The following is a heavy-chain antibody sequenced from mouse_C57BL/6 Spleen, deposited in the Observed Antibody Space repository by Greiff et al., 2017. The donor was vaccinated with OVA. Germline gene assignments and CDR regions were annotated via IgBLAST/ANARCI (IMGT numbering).Heavy chain of an antibody. Sequence: VQLQQPVAELVRPGASVKLSCTASGFTFNNSYMHWVKQRPEQGLEWIGMIDPANGNTNYTPKFQGKATITVDPSSNTAYLQLSSLASEDAAVYECARGRRRLLDYWGQGTTLTVSA. CDR3: ARGRRRLLDY. D-gene: IGHD3-2*02. CDR1: GFTFNNSY. CDR2: IDPANGNT. J-gene: IGHJ2*01. V-gene: IGHV14-3*01.